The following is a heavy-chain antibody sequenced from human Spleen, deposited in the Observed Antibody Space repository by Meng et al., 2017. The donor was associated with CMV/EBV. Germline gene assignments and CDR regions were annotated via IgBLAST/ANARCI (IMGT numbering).Heavy chain of an antibody. V-gene: IGHV4-30-4*01. CDR3: ARGYYDSSGYGYWYLDL. D-gene: IGHD3-22*01. CDR2: IYYSGRT. CDR1: GGSISSSDYY. J-gene: IGHJ2*01. Sequence: QGPPRGSGPGLGNPAQTLSLTCTVSGGSISSSDYYWSWIRQPPGKGLEWIGYIYYSGRTYYNPSLKSRVTISVDTSKNQFSLKLSSVTAADTAVYYCARGYYDSSGYGYWYLDLWGRGTLVTVSS.